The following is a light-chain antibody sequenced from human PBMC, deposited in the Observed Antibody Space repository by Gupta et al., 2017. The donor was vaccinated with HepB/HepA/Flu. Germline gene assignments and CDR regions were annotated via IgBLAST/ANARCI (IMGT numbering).Light chain of an antibody. J-gene: IGKJ2*01. CDR1: HDIATH. CDR3: QQLDSYPYT. CDR2: AAS. Sequence: DVQLTQSPSFLSASEGDRVTITCRASHDIATHLAWYQQTPGKAPRLLIYAASLLQGGVPSRFSGSGSGTDFTLTISSLQPEDFVTYYCQQLDSYPYTFGQGTKLDI. V-gene: IGKV1-9*01.